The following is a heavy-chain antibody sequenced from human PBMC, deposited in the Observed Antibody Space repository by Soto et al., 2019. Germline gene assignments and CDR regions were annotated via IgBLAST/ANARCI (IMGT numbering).Heavy chain of an antibody. CDR2: ISSSSSYI. V-gene: IGHV3-21*01. D-gene: IGHD2-15*01. CDR1: GFTFSSYS. CDR3: ARDVWVVVVAAKPGSFVI. Sequence: GGSLRLSCAASGFTFSSYSMNWVRQAPGKGLEWVSSISSSSSYIYYADSVKGRFTISRDNAKNSLYLQMNSLRAEDTAVYYCARDVWVVVVAAKPGSFVIWGQGTMGTVSS. J-gene: IGHJ3*02.